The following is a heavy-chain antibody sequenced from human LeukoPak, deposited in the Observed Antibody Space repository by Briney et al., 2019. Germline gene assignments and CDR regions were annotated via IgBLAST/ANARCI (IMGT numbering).Heavy chain of an antibody. Sequence: PSETLSLTCAVYGGSFSGYYWSWIRQPPGKGLEWIGEINHSGSTNYNPSLKSRVTISVDTSKNQFSLKLSSVTAADTAVYYCARTPRRYYYYMDVWGKGTTVTVSS. CDR3: ARTPRRYYYYMDV. D-gene: IGHD1-14*01. CDR1: GGSFSGYY. V-gene: IGHV4-34*01. J-gene: IGHJ6*03. CDR2: INHSGST.